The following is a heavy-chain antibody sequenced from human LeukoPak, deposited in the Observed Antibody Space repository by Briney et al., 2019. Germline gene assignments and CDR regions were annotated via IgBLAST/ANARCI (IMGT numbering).Heavy chain of an antibody. D-gene: IGHD6-13*01. V-gene: IGHV3-74*01. CDR2: INGDGGSR. CDR3: ASASSHRTAAGGDY. Sequence: GGSLRLSCAASGFTFSTYWMHWVRQAPGKGLVWVSRINGDGGSRNYAASVKGRFTISRDNAKNTLYLQMSSLRVEDTAVYYCASASSHRTAAGGDYWGQGTLVTVST. J-gene: IGHJ4*02. CDR1: GFTFSTYW.